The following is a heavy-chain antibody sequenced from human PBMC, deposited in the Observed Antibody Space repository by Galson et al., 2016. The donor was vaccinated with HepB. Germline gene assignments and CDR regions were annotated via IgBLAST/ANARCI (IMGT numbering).Heavy chain of an antibody. CDR3: ERAGRAPYWYFDL. Sequence: SLRLSCAASGFTFSTSSMHWLRQAPGTGLEWVAVISLDGNSKYYADSVKGRLSISRDNSKNTLHLQMNSLRAEDTAMYYCERAGRAPYWYFDLWGRGTLVTVSS. V-gene: IGHV3-30*04. CDR1: GFTFSTSS. J-gene: IGHJ2*01. CDR2: ISLDGNSK.